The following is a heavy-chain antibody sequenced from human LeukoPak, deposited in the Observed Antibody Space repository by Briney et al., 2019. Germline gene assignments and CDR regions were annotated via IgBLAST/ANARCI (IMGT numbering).Heavy chain of an antibody. V-gene: IGHV3-48*03. J-gene: IGHJ4*02. CDR3: ARISGWYCDY. CDR1: GFTFSSYE. Sequence: GGSLRLSCAASGFTFSSYEMNWVRQAPGEGLEWISYISSRGGTIKYADSVKGRFTISRDNAKNSLYLQMNSLRAEGTAVYYCARISGWYCDYWGQGTLVTVSS. CDR2: ISSRGGTI. D-gene: IGHD6-19*01.